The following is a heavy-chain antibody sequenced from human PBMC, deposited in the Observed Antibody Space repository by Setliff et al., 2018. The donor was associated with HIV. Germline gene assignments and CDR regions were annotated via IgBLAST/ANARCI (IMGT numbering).Heavy chain of an antibody. CDR3: ARDWAAHYYYGMDV. J-gene: IGHJ6*02. V-gene: IGHV4-39*02. Sequence: PSETLSLTCTVAGGSISSSSYYWDWIRQPPGKGLEWIGSIYYSGSTYYNPSLKSRVTISVDTSKNQLSLKLSSVTAADTAVYYCARDWAAHYYYGMDVWGPGTTVTVSS. CDR1: GGSISSSSYY. D-gene: IGHD3-16*01. CDR2: IYYSGST.